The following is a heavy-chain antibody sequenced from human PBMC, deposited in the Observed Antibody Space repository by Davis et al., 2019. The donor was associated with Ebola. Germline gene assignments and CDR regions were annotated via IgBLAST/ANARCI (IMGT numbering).Heavy chain of an antibody. CDR3: AKDRSSLSRRYCSSTSCSTFDY. J-gene: IGHJ4*02. Sequence: GESLKISCAASGFTFSSYSMNWVRQAPGKGLEWVSSISSSSSYIYYADSVKGRFTISRDNSKNTLYLQMNSLRAEDTAVYYCAKDRSSLSRRYCSSTSCSTFDYWGQGTLVTVSS. V-gene: IGHV3-21*04. CDR1: GFTFSSYS. CDR2: ISSSSSYI. D-gene: IGHD2-2*01.